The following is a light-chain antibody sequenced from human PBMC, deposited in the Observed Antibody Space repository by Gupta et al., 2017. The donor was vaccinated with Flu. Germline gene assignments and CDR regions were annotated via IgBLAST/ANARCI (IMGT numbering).Light chain of an antibody. V-gene: IGKV1-39*01. J-gene: IGKJ4*01. CDR1: QSFNNH. CDR2: GAS. Sequence: DIQVTQSPASLSASEGDRVTITCRASQSFNNHLNWYQQKPGRAPKLLIYGASTLHSGVPSRFSGSGSGTDFTLTISRLQPEDFATYYCQQSDTYPITFGGGTRVDMK. CDR3: QQSDTYPIT.